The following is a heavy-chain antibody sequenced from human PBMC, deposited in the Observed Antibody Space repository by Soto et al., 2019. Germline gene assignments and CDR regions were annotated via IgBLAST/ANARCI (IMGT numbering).Heavy chain of an antibody. CDR1: GFTVTINY. D-gene: IGHD5-12*01. CDR2: IDSGGST. J-gene: IGHJ4*02. CDR3: HGYGY. Sequence: EVQVVESGGGLIQPGGSLRLSCAVSGFTVTINYMSWVRQAPGKGLEWVSVIDSGGSTYYADSVKGRLTITRDTSKNTQYLHRSGLRAEDSAVCYCHGYGYWGQGTLVTDSS. V-gene: IGHV3-53*01.